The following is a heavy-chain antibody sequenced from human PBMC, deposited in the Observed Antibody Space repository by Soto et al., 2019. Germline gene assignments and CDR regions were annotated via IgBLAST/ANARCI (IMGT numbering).Heavy chain of an antibody. CDR3: ASGTTVVTHDAFDI. Sequence: SVKVSCKASGGTFSSYAISWVRQAPGQGLEWMGGIIPIFGTANYAQKFQGRVTITADESTSTAYMELSSLRSEDTAVYYCASGTTVVTHDAFDIWGQGTMVTVSS. CDR2: IIPIFGTA. V-gene: IGHV1-69*13. D-gene: IGHD4-17*01. J-gene: IGHJ3*02. CDR1: GGTFSSYA.